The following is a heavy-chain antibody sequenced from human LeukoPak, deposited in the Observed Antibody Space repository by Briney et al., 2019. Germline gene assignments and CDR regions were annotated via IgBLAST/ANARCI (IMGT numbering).Heavy chain of an antibody. CDR2: ISYDGSNK. CDR3: AKIRGASYSSGWYFDY. D-gene: IGHD6-19*01. V-gene: IGHV3-30*18. CDR1: GFTFSSYG. J-gene: IGHJ4*02. Sequence: GGSLRLSCAASGFTFSSYGMHWVRQAPGKGLEWVAVISYDGSNKYYADSVKGRFTISRDNSKNTLYLQMNGLRAEDTAVYYCAKIRGASYSSGWYFDYWGQGTLVTVSS.